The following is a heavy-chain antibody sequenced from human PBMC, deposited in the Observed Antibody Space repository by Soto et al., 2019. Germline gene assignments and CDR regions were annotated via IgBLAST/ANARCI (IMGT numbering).Heavy chain of an antibody. CDR2: IYHSGST. Sequence: PPETLSLTCAVSGGSISSGGYSWSWIRQPPGKGLEWIGYIYHSGSTYYNPSLKSRVIISVDRSKNQFSLKLSSVTAADTAVYYCARASIAARFRWFDPWGQGTLVTVSS. D-gene: IGHD6-6*01. CDR1: GGSISSGGYS. V-gene: IGHV4-30-2*01. J-gene: IGHJ5*02. CDR3: ARASIAARFRWFDP.